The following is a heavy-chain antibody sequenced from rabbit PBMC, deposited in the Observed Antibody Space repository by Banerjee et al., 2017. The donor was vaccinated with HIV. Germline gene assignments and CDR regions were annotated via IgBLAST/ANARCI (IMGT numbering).Heavy chain of an antibody. Sequence: QEQLEESGGDLVKPEGSLTITCTASGFSFSNKYVMCWVRQAPGKGLEWIGCINTSSGNTVYASWAKGRFTISKASWTTVTLQMTSLTAADTASYFCARDLAGVIGWKFNLWDPGTLVTVS. D-gene: IGHD4-1*01. CDR3: ARDLAGVIGWKFNL. J-gene: IGHJ4*01. CDR2: INTSSGNT. V-gene: IGHV1S45*01. CDR1: GFSFSNKYV.